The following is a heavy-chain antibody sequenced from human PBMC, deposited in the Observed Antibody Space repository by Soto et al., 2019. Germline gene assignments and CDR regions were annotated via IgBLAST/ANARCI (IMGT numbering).Heavy chain of an antibody. CDR1: GGSFSGYY. D-gene: IGHD3-3*02. CDR3: ASPKIAFYNWFDP. J-gene: IGHJ5*02. CDR2: INHSGST. V-gene: IGHV4-34*01. Sequence: SETLSLTCAVYGGSFSGYYWSWIRQPPGKGLEWIGEINHSGSTNYNPSLKSRVTISVDTSKNQFSLKLSSVTAADTAVYYCASPKIAFYNWFDPWSQGTLVTVSS.